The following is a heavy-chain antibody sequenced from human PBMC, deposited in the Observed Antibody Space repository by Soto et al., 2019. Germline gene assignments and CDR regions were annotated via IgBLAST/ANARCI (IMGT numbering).Heavy chain of an antibody. Sequence: ASVKVSCKASGYTFTGYYMHWARQAPGQGLEWMGWINPNSGGTNYAQKFQGWVTMTRDTSISTAYMELSRLRSDDTAVYYCARGEYSSSSEFDYWGQGTLVTVSS. CDR2: INPNSGGT. CDR3: ARGEYSSSSEFDY. CDR1: GYTFTGYY. V-gene: IGHV1-2*04. J-gene: IGHJ4*02. D-gene: IGHD6-6*01.